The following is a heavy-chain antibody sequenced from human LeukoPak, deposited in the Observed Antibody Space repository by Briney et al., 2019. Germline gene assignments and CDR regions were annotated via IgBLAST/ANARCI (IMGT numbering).Heavy chain of an antibody. V-gene: IGHV3-30*02. J-gene: IGHJ4*02. CDR1: GFAFSSYG. Sequence: PGGSLRLSCAASGFAFSSYGMHWVRQAPGKGLEWVAFIRHDASYKYYADSVKGRFTTSRDNSKNTMYVQMNSLRAEDTALYYCAKDYTGGSLDYWGQGTLVTVSS. CDR2: IRHDASYK. D-gene: IGHD2-15*01. CDR3: AKDYTGGSLDY.